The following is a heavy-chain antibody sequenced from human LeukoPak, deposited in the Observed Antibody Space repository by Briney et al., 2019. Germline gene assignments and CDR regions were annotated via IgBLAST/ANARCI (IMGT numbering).Heavy chain of an antibody. Sequence: GRSLRLSCTTSGFTFGDYAMSWFRQAPGKGLEWVGFIRSKAYGGTTEYAASVKGRFTISRDDSKSIAYLQMNSLKTEDTAVYYCSAGYSSGWFGYYFGCWGQGTLVTVSS. V-gene: IGHV3-49*03. D-gene: IGHD6-19*01. CDR1: GFTFGDYA. CDR3: SAGYSSGWFGYYFGC. CDR2: IRSKAYGGTT. J-gene: IGHJ4*02.